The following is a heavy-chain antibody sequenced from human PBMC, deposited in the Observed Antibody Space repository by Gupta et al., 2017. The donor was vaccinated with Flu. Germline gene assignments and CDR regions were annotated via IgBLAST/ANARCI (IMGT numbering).Heavy chain of an antibody. CDR3: AKARKNWNYAPHFDY. D-gene: IGHD1-7*01. CDR1: GFTFSRYG. J-gene: IGHJ4*02. CDR2: ISYDGSNK. Sequence: QVQLVESGGGVVQPGRSLRLSCAASGFTFSRYGMHWVRQAPGKGLEWVAVISYDGSNKYYADSVKGRFTISRDNSKNTLYLQMNSLRAEDTAVYYCAKARKNWNYAPHFDYWGQGTLVTVSS. V-gene: IGHV3-30*18.